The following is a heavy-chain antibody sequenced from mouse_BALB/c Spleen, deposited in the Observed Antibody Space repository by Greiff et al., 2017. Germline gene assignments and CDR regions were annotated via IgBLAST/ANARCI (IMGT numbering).Heavy chain of an antibody. Sequence: EVHLVESGGGLVKPGGSLKLSCAASGFTFSSYTMSWVRQTPEKRLEWVATISSGGSYTYYPDSVKGRFTISRDNAKNTLYLQMSSLKSEDTAMYYCTRDLITTARGGYYAMDYWGQGTSVTVSS. CDR1: GFTFSSYT. CDR2: ISSGGSYT. V-gene: IGHV5-6-4*01. J-gene: IGHJ4*01. CDR3: TRDLITTARGGYYAMDY. D-gene: IGHD1-2*01.